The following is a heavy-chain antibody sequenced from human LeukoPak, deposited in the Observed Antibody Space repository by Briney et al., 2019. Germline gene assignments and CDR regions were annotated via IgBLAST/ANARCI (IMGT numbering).Heavy chain of an antibody. D-gene: IGHD3-22*01. Sequence: ASVKVSCKASGATFTSYAISWVRQAPGQGLEWMGRIIPIFGTANYAQKFQGRVTITTDESTSTAYMELSSLRSEDTAVYYCARARRITMIVVVEGDWFDPWGQGTLVTVSS. J-gene: IGHJ5*02. V-gene: IGHV1-69*05. CDR1: GATFTSYA. CDR3: ARARRITMIVVVEGDWFDP. CDR2: IIPIFGTA.